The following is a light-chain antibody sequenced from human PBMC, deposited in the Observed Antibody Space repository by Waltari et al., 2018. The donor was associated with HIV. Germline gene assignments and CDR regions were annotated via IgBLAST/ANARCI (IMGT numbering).Light chain of an antibody. CDR2: NTN. Sequence: TVVTQEPSLTVSPGGTATLTCASSTGAVTSNYYPSWFQQKPGQAPTALIYNTNNKHSWTPARFSGSLLGGKAALTLSGVQPEDEADYYCLVFYGGAVVFGGGTKLTVL. CDR3: LVFYGGAVV. V-gene: IGLV7-43*01. J-gene: IGLJ3*02. CDR1: TGAVTSNYY.